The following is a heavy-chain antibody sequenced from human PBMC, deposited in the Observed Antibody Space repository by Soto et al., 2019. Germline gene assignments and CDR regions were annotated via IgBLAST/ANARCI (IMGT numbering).Heavy chain of an antibody. Sequence: XSVKVSCKASGYSFTSYGISWVRQAPGQGLEWMGWISAYNGNTNYAQKLQGRVTMTTDTSTSTAYMELRSLRSDDTAVYYCARVIRTQLLFGPPDAFDIWGQGTMVTVSS. D-gene: IGHD2-2*01. CDR2: ISAYNGNT. J-gene: IGHJ3*02. V-gene: IGHV1-18*04. CDR1: GYSFTSYG. CDR3: ARVIRTQLLFGPPDAFDI.